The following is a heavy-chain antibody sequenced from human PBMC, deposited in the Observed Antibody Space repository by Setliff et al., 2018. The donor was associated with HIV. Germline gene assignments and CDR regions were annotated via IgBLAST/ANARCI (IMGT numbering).Heavy chain of an antibody. CDR1: GYTFTNYY. CDR3: ARDYFDSSAYHYGFGAFDI. V-gene: IGHV1-46*01. D-gene: IGHD3-22*01. Sequence: ASVKVSCKASGYTFTNYYIHWVRQAPGQGPEWMGLINPSGGRTSYAQKFQGRLTMTRDTSRSTVYMELSSLRSEDTAVYYCARDYFDSSAYHYGFGAFDIWGQGTMVTVSS. CDR2: INPSGGRT. J-gene: IGHJ3*02.